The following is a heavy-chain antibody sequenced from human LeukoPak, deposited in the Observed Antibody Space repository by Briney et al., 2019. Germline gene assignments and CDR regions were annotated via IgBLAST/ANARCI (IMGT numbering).Heavy chain of an antibody. Sequence: GASVKVSCEASGYTFTGYYIHWVRQAPGQGLEWMGWINPNSGDSNHTQKFQGRVTMTRDTSISTAYMELSNLRSDDTAVYYCARDRVYCSGTSCYVTSVDHWGQGTLVTVSS. D-gene: IGHD2-2*01. CDR2: INPNSGDS. J-gene: IGHJ4*02. V-gene: IGHV1-2*02. CDR3: ARDRVYCSGTSCYVTSVDH. CDR1: GYTFTGYY.